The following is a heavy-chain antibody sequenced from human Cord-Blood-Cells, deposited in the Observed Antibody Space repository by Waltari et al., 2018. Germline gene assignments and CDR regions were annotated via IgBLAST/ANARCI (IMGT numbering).Heavy chain of an antibody. Sequence: QVQLVQSGAEVKKPGASVKVSCKASGYTFTGYYMHWVRQAPGQGLEWMGWINHNRGATNHAQKLHGMVTMTRDTSISTAYMELSRLRSDDTAVYYCARVKRAVDAFDIWGQGTMVTVSS. D-gene: IGHD2-21*01. CDR2: INHNRGAT. V-gene: IGHV1-2*02. CDR1: GYTFTGYY. J-gene: IGHJ3*02. CDR3: ARVKRAVDAFDI.